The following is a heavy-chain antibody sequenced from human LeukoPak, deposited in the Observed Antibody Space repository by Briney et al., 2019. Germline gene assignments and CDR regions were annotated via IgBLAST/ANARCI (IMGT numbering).Heavy chain of an antibody. Sequence: PGGSLRLSCAASGFTFSSYAMSWVRQAPGKGLEWVGRIKSNTDGGTTDYAAPVKGRFTISRDDSKNTLYLQMNSLKTEDTAVYYCTSAILKWSPGYYYYMDVWGKGTTVTVSS. CDR1: GFTFSSYA. J-gene: IGHJ6*03. CDR3: TSAILKWSPGYYYYMDV. D-gene: IGHD3-3*01. V-gene: IGHV3-15*01. CDR2: IKSNTDGGTT.